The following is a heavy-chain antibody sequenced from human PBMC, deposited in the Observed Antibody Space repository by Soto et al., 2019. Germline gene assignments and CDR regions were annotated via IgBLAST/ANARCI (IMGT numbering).Heavy chain of an antibody. CDR1: GFPFSSTW. D-gene: IGHD2-2*01. J-gene: IGHJ4*02. CDR2: IKSKSDGGTP. CDR3: TTTRTY. V-gene: IGHV3-15*07. Sequence: EAQLVESGGDLVQPGGSLRLSCATSGFPFSSTWMNWVRQAPGKGLEWVGRIKSKSDGGTPDYATPVKGRFTISRDDSENTLYLQMSRLKTEDTAVYFCTTTRTYWGQGTLVTVSS.